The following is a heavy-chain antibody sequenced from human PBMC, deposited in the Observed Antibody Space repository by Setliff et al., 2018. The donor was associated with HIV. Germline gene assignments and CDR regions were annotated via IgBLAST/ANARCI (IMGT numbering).Heavy chain of an antibody. D-gene: IGHD2-8*02. J-gene: IGHJ3*02. CDR1: GFIFDDYA. V-gene: IGHV3-9*01. Sequence: PGGSLRLSCAASGFIFDDYAMHWVRQVPGKGLEWVSGISWNGGSTGYADSVKGRFTISRDNAKNSLYLQMNSLRAEDTAVYYCAKDLEYCTGPMCYSFNAFDIWGQGTMVTVSS. CDR3: AKDLEYCTGPMCYSFNAFDI. CDR2: ISWNGGST.